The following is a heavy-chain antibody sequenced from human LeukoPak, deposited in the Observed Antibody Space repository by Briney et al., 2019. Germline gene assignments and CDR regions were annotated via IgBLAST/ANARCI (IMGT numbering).Heavy chain of an antibody. CDR2: ISYDGSNK. CDR1: GFTFSSCA. Sequence: GGSLRLSCAASGFTFSSCAMHWVRQAPGKGLEWVAVISYDGSNKYYADSVKGRFTISRDNSKNALYLQMNSLRAEDTAVYYCARVSGSYVVGYWGQRTLVTVSS. D-gene: IGHD1-26*01. J-gene: IGHJ4*02. CDR3: ARVSGSYVVGY. V-gene: IGHV3-30-3*01.